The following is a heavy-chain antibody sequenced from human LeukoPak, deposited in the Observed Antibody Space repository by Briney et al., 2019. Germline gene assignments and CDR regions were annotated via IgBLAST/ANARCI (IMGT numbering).Heavy chain of an antibody. CDR2: IWYDGSNK. V-gene: IGHV3-33*01. J-gene: IGHJ4*02. D-gene: IGHD3-9*01. CDR3: ASSVDYDILTGLDY. Sequence: PGGSLRLSCAASGFTFSSYGMHWVRQAPGKGLEWVAVIWYDGSNKYYADFVKGRFTISRDNSKNTLYLQMNSLRAEDTAVYYCASSVDYDILTGLDYWGQGTLVTVSS. CDR1: GFTFSSYG.